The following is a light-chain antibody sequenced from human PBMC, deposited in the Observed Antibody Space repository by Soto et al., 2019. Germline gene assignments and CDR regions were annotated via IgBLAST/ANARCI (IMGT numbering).Light chain of an antibody. Sequence: DIVMTQSPDSLAGSLGERATINCKSSQSVLYSSNNKNYLAWYQQKPGQPPKLLIYWASTRESGVPDRFSGSGSGTDFTLTIRSLQAEDVAVYYCQQYYSTLRTFGQGTKVDIK. J-gene: IGKJ1*01. V-gene: IGKV4-1*01. CDR3: QQYYSTLRT. CDR2: WAS. CDR1: QSVLYSSNNKNY.